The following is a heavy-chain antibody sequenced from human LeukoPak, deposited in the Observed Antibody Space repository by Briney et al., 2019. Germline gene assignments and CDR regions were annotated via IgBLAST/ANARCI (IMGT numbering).Heavy chain of an antibody. CDR2: INSASSNI. D-gene: IGHD3-10*01. J-gene: IGHJ4*02. CDR3: ARDMYGSARSDSVDL. CDR1: GYTFSSYS. V-gene: IGHV3-21*01. Sequence: PGGSLRLSCAASGYTFSSYSMNWVRQAPGKGLEWVSSINSASSNIYYADSVKGRFTISRDNAKNSLYLKMNSLRAEDTAVYYCARDMYGSARSDSVDLWGQGGLVTVSS.